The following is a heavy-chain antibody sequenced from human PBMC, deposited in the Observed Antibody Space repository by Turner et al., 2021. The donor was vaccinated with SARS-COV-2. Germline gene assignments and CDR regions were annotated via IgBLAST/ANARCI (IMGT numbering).Heavy chain of an antibody. D-gene: IGHD2-15*01. CDR2: IYVSRST. J-gene: IGHJ4*02. V-gene: IGHV4-30-4*01. Sequence: QLHLQESGPGLVQPSQTLFLPCPVSGGPISTYDYSWSWIRQPPGKGLGWLGYIYVSRSTYYNPTLKSRVNISVDTTKSKFSLRLSSVTAADTAVYYCARVSGYCSGGSCAPFDYWGQGTLVTVSS. CDR1: GGPISTYDYS. CDR3: ARVSGYCSGGSCAPFDY.